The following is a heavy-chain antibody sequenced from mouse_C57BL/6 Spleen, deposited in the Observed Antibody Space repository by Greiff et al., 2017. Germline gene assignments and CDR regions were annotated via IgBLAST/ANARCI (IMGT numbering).Heavy chain of an antibody. CDR1: GYTFTDYN. J-gene: IGHJ1*03. Sequence: EVKLVESGPELVKPGASVKMSCKASGYTFTDYNMHWVKQSHGKSLEWIGYINPNNGGTSYNQKFKGKATLTVNKSSSTAYMELRSLTSEDSAVYYCARETTVVDSYWYFDVWGTGTTVTVSS. CDR2: INPNNGGT. D-gene: IGHD1-1*01. V-gene: IGHV1-22*01. CDR3: ARETTVVDSYWYFDV.